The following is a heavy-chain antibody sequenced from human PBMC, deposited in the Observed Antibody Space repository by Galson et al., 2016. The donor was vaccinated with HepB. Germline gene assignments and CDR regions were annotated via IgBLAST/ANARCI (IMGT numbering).Heavy chain of an antibody. V-gene: IGHV3-48*02. CDR2: ITGSSTTI. Sequence: SLRLSCAASGFPFNSYSMDWVRQAPGKGLEWVSYITGSSTTIYYADSVKGRFTISRDNAKNSLHLQMNSLRDEDTAVYYCARDLEYCGGVCYPGGFDFWGQGTLVTVSS. CDR1: GFPFNSYS. J-gene: IGHJ4*02. D-gene: IGHD2-21*02. CDR3: ARDLEYCGGVCYPGGFDF.